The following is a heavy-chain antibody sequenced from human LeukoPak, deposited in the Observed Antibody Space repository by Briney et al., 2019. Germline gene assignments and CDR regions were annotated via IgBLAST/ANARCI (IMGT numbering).Heavy chain of an antibody. V-gene: IGHV3-23*01. Sequence: PGGSLRLSCAASGFTFNSYAMSWVRQAPEKGLEWVSAISGSGGSTYYADSVKGRFTISRDNSKNTLYLQMNSLRAEDTAVYYCAKDSPSHYYDSSGYYIAWGQGTLVTVSS. D-gene: IGHD3-22*01. J-gene: IGHJ5*02. CDR2: ISGSGGST. CDR3: AKDSPSHYYDSSGYYIA. CDR1: GFTFNSYA.